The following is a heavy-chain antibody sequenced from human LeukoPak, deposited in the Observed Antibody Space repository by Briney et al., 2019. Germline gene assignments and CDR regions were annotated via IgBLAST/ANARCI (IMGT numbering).Heavy chain of an antibody. J-gene: IGHJ4*02. CDR3: VRDRAYSFDY. CDR1: GFTFSGYA. CDR2: ISSSSNII. Sequence: GGSLRLSCAASGFTFSGYAMNWVRQAPGKGREWVSHIYISSSSNIISYADSVKGRFTISRDNAQISLYLQMNGLRDEDTAVYYCVRDRAYSFDYWGQGILVTVSS. D-gene: IGHD2-21*01. V-gene: IGHV3-48*02.